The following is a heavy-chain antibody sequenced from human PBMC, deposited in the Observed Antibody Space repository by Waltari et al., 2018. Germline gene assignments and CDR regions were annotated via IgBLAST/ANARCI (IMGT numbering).Heavy chain of an antibody. V-gene: IGHV4-39*07. Sequence: QLQLQESGPGLVKPSETLSLTCTVSGGSISSSSYYWGWIRQPPGKGLEWIGSIYYSGSTYYNPSLKSRVTISVDTSKNQFSLKLSSVTAADTAVYYCARGDEANWGNAFDIWGQGTMVTVSS. J-gene: IGHJ3*02. D-gene: IGHD7-27*01. CDR1: GGSISSSSYY. CDR2: IYYSGST. CDR3: ARGDEANWGNAFDI.